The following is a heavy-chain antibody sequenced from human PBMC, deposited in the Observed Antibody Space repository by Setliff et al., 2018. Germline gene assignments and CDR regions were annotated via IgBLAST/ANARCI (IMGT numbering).Heavy chain of an antibody. Sequence: GGSLRLSCAASGFLFSSYGMHWVRQAPGKGLEWVGWISAYNGYIIYAPSLQGRLTLTTDTSTTTAYMELRSLRSDDTAVYYCARDRHAVVVPPARAQFDFWGQGTLVTAPQ. D-gene: IGHD2-2*01. CDR3: ARDRHAVVVPPARAQFDF. J-gene: IGHJ4*02. V-gene: IGHV1-18*01. CDR1: GFLFSSYG. CDR2: ISAYNGYI.